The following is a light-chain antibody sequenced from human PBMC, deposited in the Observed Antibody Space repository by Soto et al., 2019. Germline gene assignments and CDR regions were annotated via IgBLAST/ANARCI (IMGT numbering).Light chain of an antibody. V-gene: IGKV1-39*01. J-gene: IGKJ3*01. CDR3: QQSYSTPYT. Sequence: SSLSASVGDRVTITCRASQSISSYLNWYQQKPGKAPKLLIYAASSFQSGVPSRFSGSGSGTDFTLTISSLQPEDFATYYCQQSYSTPYTFGPGTKVDIK. CDR1: QSISSY. CDR2: AAS.